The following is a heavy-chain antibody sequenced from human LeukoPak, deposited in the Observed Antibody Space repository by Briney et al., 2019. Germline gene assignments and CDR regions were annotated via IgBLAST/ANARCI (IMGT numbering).Heavy chain of an antibody. Sequence: SETLSLTCTVSGGSISSGDYYWSWIRQHPGKGLEWIGYISHSGTTNYNPSLRSRLIISLDTTKNQFSLRLSSVTAADTAVYYCVRAPRIGARPVGLDYWGQGTLVTVSS. CDR1: GGSISSGDYY. D-gene: IGHD6-6*01. V-gene: IGHV4-30-4*01. CDR3: VRAPRIGARPVGLDY. CDR2: ISHSGTT. J-gene: IGHJ4*02.